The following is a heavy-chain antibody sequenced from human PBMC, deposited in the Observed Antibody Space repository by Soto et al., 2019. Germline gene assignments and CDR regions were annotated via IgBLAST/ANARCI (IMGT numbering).Heavy chain of an antibody. Sequence: EVQLVESGGGLVQPGGSLRLSCAASGFTFSDYYMDWVRQVPGKGLEWVGRSRNKANSYNTEYAASVKGRFSISRDGSKDLIDLEMNSLKTEDTAVYYCARDTGGSYDYWGPGALVTVSS. J-gene: IGHJ4*02. D-gene: IGHD1-26*01. CDR2: SRNKANSYNT. V-gene: IGHV3-72*01. CDR3: ARDTGGSYDY. CDR1: GFTFSDYY.